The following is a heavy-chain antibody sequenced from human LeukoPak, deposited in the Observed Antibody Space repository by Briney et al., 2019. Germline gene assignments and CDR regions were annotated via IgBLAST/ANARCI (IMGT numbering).Heavy chain of an antibody. V-gene: IGHV3-23*01. CDR2: ISGSADNT. Sequence: QSGGSLRLSCTASGFTLSSYAMSWVRQAPGEGLEWVSTISGSADNTNYAEAVKGRFTISRDNSKNTMYLQMNGLRAEDTAVYYCAKQGFGCWGQGTLVTVSS. CDR3: AKQGFGC. CDR1: GFTLSSYA. J-gene: IGHJ4*02.